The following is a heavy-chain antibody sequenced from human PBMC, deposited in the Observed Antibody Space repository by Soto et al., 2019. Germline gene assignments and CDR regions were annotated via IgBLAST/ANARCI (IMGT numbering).Heavy chain of an antibody. CDR1: GVTFSSYA. CDR3: AKDGSWDGGGGES. Sequence: QVQLVQSGAEVKKPGSSVKVSCSASGVTFSSYAFTWVRQAPGQGLEWMGNIIPVFRTSTYAQRFQGRLTISADESTNTGYMKLSSRRSEDTAVYLCAKDGSWDGGGGESWGQGTLVIVSS. CDR2: IIPVFRTS. V-gene: IGHV1-69*18. J-gene: IGHJ4*02. D-gene: IGHD3-16*01.